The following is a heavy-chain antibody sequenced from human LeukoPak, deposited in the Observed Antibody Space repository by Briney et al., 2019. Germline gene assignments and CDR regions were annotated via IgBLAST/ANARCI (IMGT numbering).Heavy chain of an antibody. Sequence: PGGSLRLSCAASGFTFSDYWIIWFRQAPGKGLEWVGHINQDESVKDYVDSMKGRFTISRDNANKFSFLQMNSLRAEDTAVYYCAKDKSWNVCDYWGRGTLVTVSS. V-gene: IGHV3-7*01. CDR2: INQDESVK. J-gene: IGHJ4*02. D-gene: IGHD1-1*01. CDR1: GFTFSDYW. CDR3: AKDKSWNVCDY.